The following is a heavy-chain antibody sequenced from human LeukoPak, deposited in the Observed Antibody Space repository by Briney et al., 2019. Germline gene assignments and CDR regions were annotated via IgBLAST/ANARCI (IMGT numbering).Heavy chain of an antibody. J-gene: IGHJ4*02. V-gene: IGHV4-59*08. CDR3: ARQTGGRSEIQLWPQQQKKYYFDY. D-gene: IGHD5-18*01. Sequence: SQTLSLTCTVSGGSISSYYWSWIRQPPGKGLEWIGYIYYSGSTNYNPSLKSRVTISVDTSKNQFSLKLSSVTAADTAVYYCARQTGGRSEIQLWPQQQKKYYFDYWGQGTLVTVSS. CDR2: IYYSGST. CDR1: GGSISSYY.